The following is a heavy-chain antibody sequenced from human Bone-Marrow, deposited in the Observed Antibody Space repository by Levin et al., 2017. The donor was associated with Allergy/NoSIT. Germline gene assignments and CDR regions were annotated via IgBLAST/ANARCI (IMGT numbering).Heavy chain of an antibody. V-gene: IGHV3-15*01. Sequence: GGSLRLSCAASGFTFSNAWMSWVRQAPGKGLEWVGRIKSKTDGGTTDYAAPVKGRFTISRDDSKNTLYLQMNSLKTEDTAVYYCTTSKSGYAIYDFWSGYEEYWGQGTLVTVSS. CDR1: GFTFSNAW. D-gene: IGHD3-3*01. CDR2: IKSKTDGGTT. J-gene: IGHJ4*02. CDR3: TTSKSGYAIYDFWSGYEEY.